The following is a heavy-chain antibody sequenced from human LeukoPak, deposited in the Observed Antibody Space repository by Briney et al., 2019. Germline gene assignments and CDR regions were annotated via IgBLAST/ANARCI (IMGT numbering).Heavy chain of an antibody. J-gene: IGHJ6*03. CDR2: INHRGST. D-gene: IGHD3-3*01. CDR3: ARETAITIFGVVIIPYYYYMDV. Sequence: PSETLSLTCAVYGGSFSGYYWSWIRQPPGKGLEWIGEINHRGSTNLNPSLKSRVTISVDTSKNQFSLKLSSVTASDTAVYYCARETAITIFGVVIIPYYYYMDVWGKGTTVTVSS. V-gene: IGHV4-34*01. CDR1: GGSFSGYY.